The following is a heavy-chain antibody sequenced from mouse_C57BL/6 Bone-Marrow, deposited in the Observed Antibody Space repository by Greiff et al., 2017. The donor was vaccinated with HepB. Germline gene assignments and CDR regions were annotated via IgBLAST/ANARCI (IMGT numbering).Heavy chain of an antibody. Sequence: EVQRVESGEGLVKPGGSLKLSCAASGFTFSSYAMSWVRQTPEKRLEWVAYISSGGDYIYYADTVKGRFTISRDNARNTLYLQMSSLKSEDTAIYYCTKEGYYTGGDSWGQGTSITVTS. CDR2: ISSGGDYI. J-gene: IGHJ4*01. D-gene: IGHD2-3*01. V-gene: IGHV5-9-1*02. CDR3: TKEGYYTGGDS. CDR1: GFTFSSYA.